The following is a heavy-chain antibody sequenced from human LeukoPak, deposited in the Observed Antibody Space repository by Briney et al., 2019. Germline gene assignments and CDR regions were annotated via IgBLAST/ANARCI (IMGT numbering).Heavy chain of an antibody. V-gene: IGHV1-2*06. CDR3: ARYCSSTSCYSDC. Sequence: GASVKVSCKASGYTFTGYYMHWVRQAPGQGLEYMGRINPISGGTVYAQKFQGRVTMTRDTSITTAYMELTRLTSDDTAVYYCARYCSSTSCYSDCWGQGTLVTVSS. CDR2: INPISGGT. J-gene: IGHJ4*02. CDR1: GYTFTGYY. D-gene: IGHD2-2*01.